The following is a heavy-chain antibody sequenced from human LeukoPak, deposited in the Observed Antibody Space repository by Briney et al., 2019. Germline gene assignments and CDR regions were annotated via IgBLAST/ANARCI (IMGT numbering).Heavy chain of an antibody. J-gene: IGHJ4*02. V-gene: IGHV3-48*03. Sequence: GGSLRLSCAASGFTFSNYEMNWVRQAPGKGLEWVSYISSSGSTIYYADSVKGRFTISRDNAKNSLYLQMNSLRAEDTAVYYCAREYSSSWDFDYWGQGTLVTVSS. D-gene: IGHD6-13*01. CDR2: ISSSGSTI. CDR3: AREYSSSWDFDY. CDR1: GFTFSNYE.